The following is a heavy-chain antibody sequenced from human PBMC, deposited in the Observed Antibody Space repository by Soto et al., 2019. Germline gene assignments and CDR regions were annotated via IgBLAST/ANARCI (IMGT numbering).Heavy chain of an antibody. D-gene: IGHD3-10*01. CDR2: INHSGST. J-gene: IGHJ6*02. Sequence: SETLSLTCAVYGGSFSGYYWSWIRQPPGKGLEWIGEINHSGSTNYNPSPKSRVTISVDTSTNQFSLKLSSVTAADTAVYYCARGPYYDGSGSYSLTGYCYCGMDVWGQGTTVTVSS. V-gene: IGHV4-34*01. CDR1: GGSFSGYY. CDR3: ARGPYYDGSGSYSLTGYCYCGMDV.